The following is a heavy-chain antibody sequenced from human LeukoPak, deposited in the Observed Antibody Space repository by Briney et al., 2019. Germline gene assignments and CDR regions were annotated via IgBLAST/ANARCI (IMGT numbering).Heavy chain of an antibody. Sequence: GGSLRLSCAASGFTFTFSSYGMHWVRQAPGKGLEWVAFISYDGSNKYYADSVKGRFTISRDNSKNTLYLQMNSLKTEDTAVYYCTRGLEGFTAYDDYWGQGTLVTVSS. J-gene: IGHJ4*02. CDR1: GFTFTFSSYG. D-gene: IGHD5-12*01. V-gene: IGHV3-30*03. CDR2: ISYDGSNK. CDR3: TRGLEGFTAYDDY.